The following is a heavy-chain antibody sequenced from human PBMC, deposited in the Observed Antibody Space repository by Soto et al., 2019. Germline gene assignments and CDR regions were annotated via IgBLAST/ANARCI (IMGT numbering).Heavy chain of an antibody. CDR3: ARDASYYSLWSGYYPSRNGMDV. D-gene: IGHD3-3*01. CDR1: GFTFSSFG. J-gene: IGHJ6*02. CDR2: IWYDGSKK. V-gene: IGHV3-33*01. Sequence: QVQVVESGGGVVQPGRSLRLSCAASGFTFSSFGMHWVRQAPGKGLEWVSLIWYDGSKKSYGDSVQGRFTISRDNSRNTVYFQMNSLRADDTAVYYCARDASYYSLWSGYYPSRNGMDVWGQGTTVSVSS.